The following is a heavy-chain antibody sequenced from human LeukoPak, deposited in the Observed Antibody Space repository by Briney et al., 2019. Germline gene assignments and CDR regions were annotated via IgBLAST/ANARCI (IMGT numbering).Heavy chain of an antibody. Sequence: SSETLSLTCSVSGDSISDFYWNWIRQSPEKGLEWTGNIHYSGSSVYNPSLRSRVSMSIDRSLKQFFLKLTSVTAADTAVYYCVLAPNSNWFDFWGQGILVTVSS. D-gene: IGHD2-8*01. CDR2: IHYSGSS. CDR3: VLAPNSNWFDF. CDR1: GDSISDFY. J-gene: IGHJ4*02. V-gene: IGHV4-59*08.